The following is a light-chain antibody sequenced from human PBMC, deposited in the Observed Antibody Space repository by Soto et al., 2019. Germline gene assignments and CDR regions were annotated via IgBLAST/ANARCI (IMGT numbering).Light chain of an antibody. CDR1: SSNIGAHYD. CDR3: QSYDRSLSGYV. J-gene: IGLJ1*01. Sequence: QSVLTQPPSVSGAPGQRVTISCTGSSSNIGAHYDVHWYQHLPGTSPKVLIYGSTNRPSGVPDRSSGSKSGTSASLAIAGLQAEDEADYYCQSYDRSLSGYVFGTGTKVTVL. V-gene: IGLV1-40*01. CDR2: GST.